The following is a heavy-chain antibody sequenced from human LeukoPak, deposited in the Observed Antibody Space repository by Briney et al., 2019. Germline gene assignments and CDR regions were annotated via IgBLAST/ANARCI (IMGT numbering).Heavy chain of an antibody. CDR3: ARDRWEDAFDI. V-gene: IGHV4-61*08. Sequence: PSETLSLTCAVSGGSISSGGYPGSWVRQPPGKGLEWIGYIYYSGSTNYNPSLKRRVTISVDTSKNQFSLKLSSVTAADTAVYYCARDRWEDAFDIWGQGTMVTVSS. J-gene: IGHJ3*02. CDR2: IYYSGST. CDR1: GGSISSGGYP. D-gene: IGHD1-26*01.